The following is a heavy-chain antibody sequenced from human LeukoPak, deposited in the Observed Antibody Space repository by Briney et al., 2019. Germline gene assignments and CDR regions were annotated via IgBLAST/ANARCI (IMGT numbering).Heavy chain of an antibody. D-gene: IGHD6-13*01. CDR2: INHSGST. J-gene: IGHJ6*02. Sequence: RPSETRSLTCAVYGGSFSGYYWSWIRQPPGKGLEWIGEINHSGSTNYNPSLKSRVTISVDTSKNQFSLKLSSVTAADTAVYYCARGQSGPPRYSSSWRAYYGMDVWGQGTTVTVSS. CDR1: GGSFSGYY. V-gene: IGHV4-34*01. CDR3: ARGQSGPPRYSSSWRAYYGMDV.